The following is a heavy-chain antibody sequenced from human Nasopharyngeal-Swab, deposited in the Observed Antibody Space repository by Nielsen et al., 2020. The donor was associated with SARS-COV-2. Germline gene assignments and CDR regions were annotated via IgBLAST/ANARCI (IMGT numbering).Heavy chain of an antibody. V-gene: IGHV3-9*01. CDR1: GFTFDDYT. J-gene: IGHJ5*02. Sequence: SLKISCAASGFTFDDYTMHWVRQAPGKGLEWVSGISWNSGSITYADSVKGRFTISRDNAKNFLYLQMNSLRAEDTALYHCVREAYYYDTYGSYPDHWGQGTLVTVSS. CDR3: VREAYYYDTYGSYPDH. D-gene: IGHD3-22*01. CDR2: ISWNSGSI.